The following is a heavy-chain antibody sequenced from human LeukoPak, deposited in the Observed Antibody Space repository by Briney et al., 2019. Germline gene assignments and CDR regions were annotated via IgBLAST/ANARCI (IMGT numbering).Heavy chain of an antibody. Sequence: SETLSLTCTVSGGSISSYYWSWIRQPPGKGLEWIGYIYYSGSTNYNPSLKSRVTISVGTSKNQFSLKLSSVTAADTAVYYCTKLEYYYDSGGYYLEDYWGQGTLVTVSS. CDR3: TKLEYYYDSGGYYLEDY. V-gene: IGHV4-59*01. CDR2: IYYSGST. D-gene: IGHD3-22*01. J-gene: IGHJ4*02. CDR1: GGSISSYY.